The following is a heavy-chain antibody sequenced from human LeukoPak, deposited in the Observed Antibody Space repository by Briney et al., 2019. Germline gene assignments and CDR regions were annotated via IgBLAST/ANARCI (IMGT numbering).Heavy chain of an antibody. CDR1: GFTVSSNY. Sequence: QPGGSLRLSCTASGFTVSSNYMCWVRQAPGKGLKWVTVIYIGGDTYYADSVKGRFTISRDNSKNTLYLQMNSLRAEDSAMYFCVREIVVTMMSSRYYYMDVWGKGTTVTVSS. D-gene: IGHD5-12*01. J-gene: IGHJ6*03. V-gene: IGHV3-53*01. CDR2: IYIGGDT. CDR3: VREIVVTMMSSRYYYMDV.